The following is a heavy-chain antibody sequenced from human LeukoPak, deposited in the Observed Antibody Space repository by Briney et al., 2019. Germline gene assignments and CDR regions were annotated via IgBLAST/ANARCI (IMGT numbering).Heavy chain of an antibody. CDR2: INQDGSEK. D-gene: IGHD2-2*02. Sequence: GGSLRLSCAASGFTFSTYWMSWVRQAPGKGLEWVADINQDGSEKYYEDSVKGRFIISRDNAKNSLSLQMSSLRVEDTAVYYCVRAAPDTRYRHFDFWGRGTLVSVSS. J-gene: IGHJ2*01. V-gene: IGHV3-7*04. CDR3: VRAAPDTRYRHFDF. CDR1: GFTFSTYW.